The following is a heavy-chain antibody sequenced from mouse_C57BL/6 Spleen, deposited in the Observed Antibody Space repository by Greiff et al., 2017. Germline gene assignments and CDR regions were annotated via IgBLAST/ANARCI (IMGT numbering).Heavy chain of an antibody. J-gene: IGHJ1*03. CDR1: GYTFTSYW. V-gene: IGHV1-55*01. CDR2: IYPGSGST. CDR3: ARSIPWYFDV. Sequence: QVQLQQPGAELVKPGASVKMSCKASGYTFTSYWLTWVKQRPGQGLEWIGDIYPGSGSTNYNEKFKSKATLTVDTSSSTAYMQLSSLTSEDSAVYYCARSIPWYFDVWGTGTTVTVSS.